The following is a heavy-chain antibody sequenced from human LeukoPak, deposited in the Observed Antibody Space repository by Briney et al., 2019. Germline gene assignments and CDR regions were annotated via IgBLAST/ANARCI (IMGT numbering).Heavy chain of an antibody. V-gene: IGHV3-7*03. CDR2: IKQDGSEK. D-gene: IGHD2-15*01. J-gene: IGHJ4*02. Sequence: GGSLRLSCAASGFTFSSYSMNWVRQAPGKGLEWVANIKQDGSEKYYVDSVKGRFTISRDNAKNSLYLQMNSLRVEDTAVYFCARRYCSGGSCYSYFDYWGQGTLVTVSS. CDR3: ARRYCSGGSCYSYFDY. CDR1: GFTFSSYS.